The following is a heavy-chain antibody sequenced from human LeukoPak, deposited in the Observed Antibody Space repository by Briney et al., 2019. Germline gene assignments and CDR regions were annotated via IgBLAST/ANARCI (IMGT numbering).Heavy chain of an antibody. Sequence: PSETLSLTCTVPGVSISSHYWSWIRQPPGKGLEWIGYMYDSVRTKDNPSLKSRFTLSADTSKNQFSLRLSSVTAADTAVYYCATIKRGNIYGYFDFWGQGILVTVSS. CDR2: MYDSVRT. V-gene: IGHV4-59*11. J-gene: IGHJ4*02. D-gene: IGHD5-18*01. CDR1: GVSISSHY. CDR3: ATIKRGNIYGYFDF.